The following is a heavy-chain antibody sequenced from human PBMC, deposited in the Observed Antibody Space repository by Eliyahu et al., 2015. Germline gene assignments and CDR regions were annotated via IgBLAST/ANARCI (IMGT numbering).Heavy chain of an antibody. D-gene: IGHD6-13*01. CDR3: ARAIAADLNWFDP. CDR2: IYTGGST. V-gene: IGHV4-61*02. Sequence: EWIGRIYTGGSTSYNPSLKSRVTISLDTSKNQFSLKLRSVTAADTAVYYCARAIAADLNWFDPWGQGTLVTVSS. J-gene: IGHJ5*02.